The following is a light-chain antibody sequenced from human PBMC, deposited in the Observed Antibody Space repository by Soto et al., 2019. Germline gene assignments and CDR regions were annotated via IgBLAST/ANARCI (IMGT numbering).Light chain of an antibody. CDR3: QQRHMWPIT. CDR2: GTS. V-gene: IGKV3-15*01. Sequence: EIVMTQSPATLSVSPGERATLSCRASQSLGSNLAWYQQKPGLAPRLLIYGTSTRATDIPVRFSGSGSGTDFTLTISSLEPEDSAVYYCQQRHMWPITFGQGTRLEIK. CDR1: QSLGSN. J-gene: IGKJ5*01.